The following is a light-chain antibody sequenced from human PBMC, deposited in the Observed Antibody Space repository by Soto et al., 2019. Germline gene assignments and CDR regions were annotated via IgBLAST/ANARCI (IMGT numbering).Light chain of an antibody. CDR1: QSVSSSY. Sequence: EIVMTQSPDTLSVSPGERATLSCRASQSVSSSYLAWSQQKPGQAPRLLIYGASNRATDIPDRFSGRGSGTDFTLTISRLEPEDFAVYYCQQYGSSPPSSTFGQGTRLEIK. CDR3: QQYGSSPPSST. CDR2: GAS. V-gene: IGKV3-20*01. J-gene: IGKJ5*01.